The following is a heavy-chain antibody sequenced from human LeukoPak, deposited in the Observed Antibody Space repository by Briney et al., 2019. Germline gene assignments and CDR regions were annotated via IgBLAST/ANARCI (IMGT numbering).Heavy chain of an antibody. CDR1: GFTFSGYW. V-gene: IGHV3-7*01. CDR2: IKQDGTER. D-gene: IGHD5-12*01. CDR3: ARGGGYGRIDN. Sequence: GGSLRLSCAASGFTFSGYWMSWVRQAPGKGLEWVATIKQDGTERYYVDSVKGRFTISRDNAKNTLYLQMNSLRDEDTAVYYCARGGGYGRIDNWGQGTLVTVSS. J-gene: IGHJ4*02.